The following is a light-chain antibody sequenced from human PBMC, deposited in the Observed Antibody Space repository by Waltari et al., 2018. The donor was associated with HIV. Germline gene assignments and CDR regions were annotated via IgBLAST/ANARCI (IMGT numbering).Light chain of an antibody. V-gene: IGLV2-11*01. CDR1: SSDVGLYKY. CDR2: DLN. Sequence: QSALTQPRSVSGSPGQSVTISCTGTSSDVGLYKYVSWYPPHPGKVTNLLIYDLNDRPSGVPDRFSVSKSGTTASLPISGRQAEDESFYYCCSYAGSYTLIFCGGTKLTVL. J-gene: IGLJ2*01. CDR3: CSYAGSYTLI.